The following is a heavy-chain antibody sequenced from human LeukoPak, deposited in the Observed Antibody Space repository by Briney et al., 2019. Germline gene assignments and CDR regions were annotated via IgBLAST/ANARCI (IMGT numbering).Heavy chain of an antibody. Sequence: GGSLRLSCAASGFTFSSYAMSWVRQAPGKGLEWVSAISGSGGSTYYADSVKGRFTISRDNSKNTPYLQMNSLRAEDTAVYYCANYDSSGYYYGPYYYYGMDVWGRGTTVTVSS. V-gene: IGHV3-23*01. D-gene: IGHD3-22*01. J-gene: IGHJ6*02. CDR2: ISGSGGST. CDR3: ANYDSSGYYYGPYYYYGMDV. CDR1: GFTFSSYA.